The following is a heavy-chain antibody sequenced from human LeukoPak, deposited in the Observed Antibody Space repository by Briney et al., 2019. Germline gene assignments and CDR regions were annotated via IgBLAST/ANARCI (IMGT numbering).Heavy chain of an antibody. CDR1: RYTFTSYY. Sequence: GASVRVSSKPSRYTFTSYYIHWVRQAPGQGREWMGIINPSGGSTTYAEKFQGRVTMTRDTSTSTVYMELSSLRSEDTAVYYCARVESSGYYSWFDPWGQGTLVTVSS. CDR3: ARVESSGYYSWFDP. J-gene: IGHJ5*02. CDR2: INPSGGST. V-gene: IGHV1-46*01. D-gene: IGHD3-22*01.